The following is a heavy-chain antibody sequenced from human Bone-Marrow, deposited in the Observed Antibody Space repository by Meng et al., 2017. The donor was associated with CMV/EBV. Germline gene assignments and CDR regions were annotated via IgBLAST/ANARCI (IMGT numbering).Heavy chain of an antibody. J-gene: IGHJ4*02. CDR3: ARVARRFTIFYPY. Sequence: ASVKVSCKASGYTFTSYDINWVRQATGQGLEWMGWMNPNSGNTGYAQKFQGRVTMTRNTSISTAYMELSSVGSEDTAVYYCARVARRFTIFYPYWGQGTLVTVSS. CDR2: MNPNSGNT. CDR1: GYTFTSYD. V-gene: IGHV1-8*01. D-gene: IGHD3-9*01.